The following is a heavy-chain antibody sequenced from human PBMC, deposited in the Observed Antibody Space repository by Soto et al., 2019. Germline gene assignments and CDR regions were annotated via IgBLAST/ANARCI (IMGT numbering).Heavy chain of an antibody. CDR3: AIEVGYYDSSGYDDY. CDR1: GYTFTSYG. D-gene: IGHD3-22*01. V-gene: IGHV1-18*04. Sequence: ASVKVSCKASGYTFTSYGISWVRQAPGQGIEWMGWISAYNGNTNYAQKLQGRVTMTTDTSTSTAYMELRSLRSDDTAVYYCAIEVGYYDSSGYDDYWGQGTLVTV. CDR2: ISAYNGNT. J-gene: IGHJ4*02.